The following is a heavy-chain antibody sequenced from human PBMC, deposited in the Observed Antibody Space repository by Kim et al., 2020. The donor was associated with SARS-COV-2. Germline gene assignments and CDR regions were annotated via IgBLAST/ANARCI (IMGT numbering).Heavy chain of an antibody. J-gene: IGHJ3*02. Sequence: YYADHVKGRFTISRENSKNTLYLQMNSLRAEDTAVYYCAREIVGADAFDIWGQGTMVTVSS. CDR3: AREIVGADAFDI. D-gene: IGHD1-26*01. V-gene: IGHV3-53*01.